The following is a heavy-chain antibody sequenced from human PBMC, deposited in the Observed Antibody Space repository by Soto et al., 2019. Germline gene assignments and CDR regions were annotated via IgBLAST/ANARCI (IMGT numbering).Heavy chain of an antibody. Sequence: PSETLSLTCAVSGGSISSGGYSWSWIRQPPGKGLEWIGYIYHSGSTYYNPSLKSRVTISVDRSKNQFSLKLSSVTAADTAVYYCAMATTVVTHFDYWGRGTMVTVSS. V-gene: IGHV4-30-2*02. CDR1: GGSISSGGYS. CDR3: AMATTVVTHFDY. D-gene: IGHD4-17*01. CDR2: IYHSGST. J-gene: IGHJ4*03.